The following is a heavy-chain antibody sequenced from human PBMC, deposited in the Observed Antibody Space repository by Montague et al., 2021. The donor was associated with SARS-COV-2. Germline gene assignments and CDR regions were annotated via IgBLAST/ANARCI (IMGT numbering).Heavy chain of an antibody. Sequence: CAISGDSVASNRAAWDGNRQAPSRGLEWLGRTYYRSKWYNDYAVSVKXRITINPDTSKNQFSLKLSSVTAADTAVYYCAREGGWLSRGSYYFDYWGQGTLVTVSS. J-gene: IGHJ4*02. V-gene: IGHV6-1*01. CDR2: TYYRSKWYN. D-gene: IGHD3-22*01. CDR3: AREGGWLSRGSYYFDY. CDR1: GDSVASNRAA.